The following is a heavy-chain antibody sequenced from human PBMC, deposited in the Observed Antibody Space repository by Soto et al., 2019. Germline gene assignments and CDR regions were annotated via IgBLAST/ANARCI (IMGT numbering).Heavy chain of an antibody. J-gene: IGHJ6*02. CDR3: AREGFCSSGSCALYSHDYFGMDV. CDR1: GYTFTRYG. Sequence: QVHLVQSGAEVKKAGASVRVSCKASGYTFTRYGVSWVRQAPGQGLEWMGWISAYNANTNYAQKFHGRVTMTTDTSTNTADMELRSLTSDDAAVYYCAREGFCSSGSCALYSHDYFGMDVWGQGTTVTVSS. D-gene: IGHD2-15*01. V-gene: IGHV1-18*01. CDR2: ISAYNANT.